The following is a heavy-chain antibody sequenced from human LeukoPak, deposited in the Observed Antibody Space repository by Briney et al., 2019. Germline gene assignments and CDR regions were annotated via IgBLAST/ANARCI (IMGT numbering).Heavy chain of an antibody. D-gene: IGHD4-23*01. J-gene: IGHJ4*02. CDR1: GFTFSSYW. CDR2: INSDGSST. V-gene: IGHV3-74*01. CDR3: ATALTTVVTPAGY. Sequence: GGSLRLSCAASGFTFSSYWMHWVRRAPGKGLVWVSRINSDGSSTSYADSVKGRFTISRDNAKNTLYLQMNSLRAEDTAVYYCATALTTVVTPAGYWGQGTLVTVSS.